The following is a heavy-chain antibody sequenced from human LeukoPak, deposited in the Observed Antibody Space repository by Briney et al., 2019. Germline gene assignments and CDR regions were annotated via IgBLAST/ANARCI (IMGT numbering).Heavy chain of an antibody. Sequence: GGSLRLSCAASGFTFSSYGMHWVRQAPGKGLEWVAFIRYDGSNKYYADSVKGRFTISRDNAKNSLYLQMNSLRAEDTAVYYCARDWGYCSGGSCYSYRPFDYWGQGTLVTVSS. CDR1: GFTFSSYG. D-gene: IGHD2-15*01. J-gene: IGHJ4*02. CDR3: ARDWGYCSGGSCYSYRPFDY. V-gene: IGHV3-30*02. CDR2: IRYDGSNK.